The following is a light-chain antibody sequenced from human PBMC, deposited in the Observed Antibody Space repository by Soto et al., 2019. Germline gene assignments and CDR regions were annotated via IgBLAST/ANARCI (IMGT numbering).Light chain of an antibody. J-gene: IGKJ1*01. V-gene: IGKV3-20*01. CDR1: QSRSSSS. CDR3: QQYDSAPRT. Sequence: EIVLTGCPGKLTMSPGERARLSCSASQSRSSSSLAWYQHKPGQAPRLLISGASSRAADIPDRFSGSGSGTDFTLTINRLEPEDSAVYYSQQYDSAPRTFGQGTKVEI. CDR2: GAS.